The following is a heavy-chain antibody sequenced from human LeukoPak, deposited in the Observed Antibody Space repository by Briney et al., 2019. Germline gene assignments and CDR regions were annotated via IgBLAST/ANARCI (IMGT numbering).Heavy chain of an antibody. Sequence: GGSLRLSCAASGFTFSNNWMNWVSQAPGKGLEWVGNINPGGTEKYYVDSVTGRFTISRDNAKNSLYLQMNSLRVEDTAMYYCARPLGYCSSTSCSDDAFDIWGQGTMVTVSS. CDR2: INPGGTEK. V-gene: IGHV3-7*03. CDR3: ARPLGYCSSTSCSDDAFDI. D-gene: IGHD2-2*01. CDR1: GFTFSNNW. J-gene: IGHJ3*02.